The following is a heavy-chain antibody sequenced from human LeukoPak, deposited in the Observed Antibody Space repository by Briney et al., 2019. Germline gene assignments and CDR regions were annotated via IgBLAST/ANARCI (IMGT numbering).Heavy chain of an antibody. D-gene: IGHD3-10*02. CDR3: AELGITMIGGV. CDR2: INWNGGST. J-gene: IGHJ6*04. Sequence: GGSLRLSCAASGFTLDDYGMSWVRQAPGEGLEWVSGINWNGGSTGYADSVKGRFTISRDNAKNSLYLQMNSLRAEDTAVYYCAELGITMIGGVWGKGTTVTISS. CDR1: GFTLDDYG. V-gene: IGHV3-20*04.